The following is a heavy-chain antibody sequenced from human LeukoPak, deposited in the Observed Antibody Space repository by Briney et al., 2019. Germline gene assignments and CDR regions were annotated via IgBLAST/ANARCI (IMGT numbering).Heavy chain of an antibody. CDR2: IYYSGST. CDR1: GGSISSSSYY. V-gene: IGHV4-39*07. Sequence: SETLSLTCTVSGGSISSSSYYWGWIRQPPGKGLKWIGSIYYSGSTYYNPSLKSRVTISVDMSKKQFSLKLSSVTAADTAVYYCARLIHYDSSGYLDYWGQGSLVTVSS. J-gene: IGHJ4*02. D-gene: IGHD3-22*01. CDR3: ARLIHYDSSGYLDY.